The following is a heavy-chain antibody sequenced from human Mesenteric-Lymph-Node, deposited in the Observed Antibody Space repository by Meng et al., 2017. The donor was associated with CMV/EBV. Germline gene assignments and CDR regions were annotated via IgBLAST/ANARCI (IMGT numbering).Heavy chain of an antibody. J-gene: IGHJ6*02. CDR1: GFTFSRYA. V-gene: IGHV3-30-3*02. D-gene: IGHD5-12*01. CDR2: ISSDGNNK. Sequence: GGSLRLSCAASGFTFSRYAMHWVRQAPGKGLEWVALISSDGNNKYYADSVKGRFTISRDNSKNTLYLQMNSLRAEDTAVYYCAKTQVSGYDQYYYYYYGMDVWGQGTTVTVSS. CDR3: AKTQVSGYDQYYYYYYGMDV.